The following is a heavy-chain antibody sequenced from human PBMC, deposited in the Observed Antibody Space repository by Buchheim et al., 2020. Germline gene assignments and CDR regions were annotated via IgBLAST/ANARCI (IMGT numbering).Heavy chain of an antibody. CDR1: GFTSSTYW. CDR3: ARETCKGLVGVPVTDFDY. J-gene: IGHJ4*02. V-gene: IGHV3-7*01. Sequence: EVQLVESGGGLVQPGGSLRLSCEASGFTSSTYWMSWVRQAPGKGLLWVANLSPDGSETYYVDSVKGRFTISRDNAKNSFYLQMNSLTAEDTAVYYCARETCKGLVGVPVTDFDYWGQGAL. CDR2: LSPDGSET. D-gene: IGHD1-26*01.